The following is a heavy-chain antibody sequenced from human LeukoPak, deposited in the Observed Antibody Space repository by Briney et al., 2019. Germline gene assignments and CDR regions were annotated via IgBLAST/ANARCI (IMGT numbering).Heavy chain of an antibody. D-gene: IGHD6-13*01. CDR1: GFTFGSYS. V-gene: IGHV3-21*01. J-gene: IGHJ5*02. CDR3: ARDWGSSSWYNWFDP. CDR2: ISSSSSYI. Sequence: GGSLRLSCAASGFTFGSYSMNWVRQAPGKGLEWVSSISSSSSYIYYADSVKGRFTISRDNAKNSLYLQMNSLRAEDTAVYYCARDWGSSSWYNWFDPWGQGTLVTVSS.